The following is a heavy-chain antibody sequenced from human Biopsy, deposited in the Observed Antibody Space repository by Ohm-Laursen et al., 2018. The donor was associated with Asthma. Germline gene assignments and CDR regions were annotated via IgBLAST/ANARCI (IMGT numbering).Heavy chain of an antibody. CDR1: GFSFDDCA. J-gene: IGHJ4*01. CDR2: ISWNSENI. CDR3: AKSADYYDSTDYLDF. Sequence: LSLTCAVSGFSFDDCAMHWVRQAPGKGLEWVSSISWNSENIDYADSVKGRFTISRDNAKNSLYLQMQSLRPEDTAFYYCAKSADYYDSTDYLDFWGRGTLVTVSS. V-gene: IGHV3-9*01. D-gene: IGHD3-22*01.